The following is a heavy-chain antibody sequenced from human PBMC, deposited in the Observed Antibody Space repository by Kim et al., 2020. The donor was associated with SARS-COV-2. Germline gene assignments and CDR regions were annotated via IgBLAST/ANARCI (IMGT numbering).Heavy chain of an antibody. CDR2: ISSSSSYI. Sequence: GGSLRLSCAASGFTFSSYSMNWVRQAPGKGLEWVSSISSSSSYIYYADSVKGRFTISRDNAKNSLYLQMNSLRAEDTAVYYCARDQATERLYGMDVWGQGTTVTVSS. J-gene: IGHJ6*02. D-gene: IGHD4-4*01. CDR1: GFTFSSYS. CDR3: ARDQATERLYGMDV. V-gene: IGHV3-21*01.